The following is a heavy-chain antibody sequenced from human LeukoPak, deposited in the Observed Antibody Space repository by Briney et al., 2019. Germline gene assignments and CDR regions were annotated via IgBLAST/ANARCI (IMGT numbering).Heavy chain of an antibody. J-gene: IGHJ3*02. CDR2: ISSNGGST. Sequence: GGSLRLSCVASGFTFSSYAMHWVRQAPGKGLEYVSAISSNGGSTYYANSVKGRFTISRDNSKNTLYLQMGSLRAEDMAVYYCARDLYDGSGLDAFDIWGQGTMVTVSS. CDR3: ARDLYDGSGLDAFDI. V-gene: IGHV3-64*01. D-gene: IGHD3-22*01. CDR1: GFTFSSYA.